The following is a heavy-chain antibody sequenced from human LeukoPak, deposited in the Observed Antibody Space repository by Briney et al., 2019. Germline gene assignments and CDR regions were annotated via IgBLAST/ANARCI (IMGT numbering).Heavy chain of an antibody. Sequence: GGSLRLSCAASGFTFSRYWMYWVRQAPGKGLAWVSRINSDGTNTTYADSVKGRFTISRDNAKNTVSLQMNSLKAEDTAVYYCAKETAGGYFDYWGQGTLVTVSS. CDR1: GFTFSRYW. D-gene: IGHD1-14*01. J-gene: IGHJ4*02. CDR3: AKETAGGYFDY. CDR2: INSDGTNT. V-gene: IGHV3-74*01.